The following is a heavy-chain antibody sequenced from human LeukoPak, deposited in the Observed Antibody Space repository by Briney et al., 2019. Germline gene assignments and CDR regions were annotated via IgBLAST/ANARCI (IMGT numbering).Heavy chain of an antibody. V-gene: IGHV3-23*01. J-gene: IGHJ4*02. CDR2: ISGSGGST. CDR3: AKAPIAVAGRLDY. Sequence: GGSLRLSCAASGFTFSSYAMNWVRQAPGKGLEWVSAISGSGGSTYYADPVKGRSTISRDNSKNTLYLQMNSLRAEDTAVYYCAKAPIAVAGRLDYWGQGTLVTVSS. D-gene: IGHD6-19*01. CDR1: GFTFSSYA.